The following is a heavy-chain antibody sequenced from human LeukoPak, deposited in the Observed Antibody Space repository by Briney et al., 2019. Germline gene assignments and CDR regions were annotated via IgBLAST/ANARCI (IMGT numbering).Heavy chain of an antibody. D-gene: IGHD6-19*01. V-gene: IGHV3-33*06. CDR3: VKDRTVAGTDARYYFDY. Sequence: PGGSLRLSCAASGFIFSKYTMHWVRQATGKGLEWVAVIWFDGRQTFYADSVKGRFTISRDNSKNTLYLLMNSLRAEDTAFYYCVKDRTVAGTDARYYFDYWGQGTLVTVSS. CDR1: GFIFSKYT. CDR2: IWFDGRQT. J-gene: IGHJ4*02.